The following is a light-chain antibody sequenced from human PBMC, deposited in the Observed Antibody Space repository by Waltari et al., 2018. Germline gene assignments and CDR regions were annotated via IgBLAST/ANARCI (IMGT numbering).Light chain of an antibody. CDR1: QSVSSY. V-gene: IGKV3-11*01. J-gene: IGKJ2*01. CDR3: QQRSNWPLYT. Sequence: TQSPSTLSASVGDRVTITCRASQSVSSYLAWYQQKPGQAPRLLIYDASNRATGIPARFSGSVSGTDFTLTISSLEPEDFAVYYCQQRSNWPLYTFGQGTKLEIK. CDR2: DAS.